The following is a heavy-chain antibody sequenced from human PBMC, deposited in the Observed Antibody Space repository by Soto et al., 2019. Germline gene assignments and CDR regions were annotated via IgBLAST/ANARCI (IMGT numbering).Heavy chain of an antibody. V-gene: IGHV4-59*08. CDR2: IYYSGST. D-gene: IGHD6-6*01. CDR1: GGSISSYY. Sequence: SETLSLTCTVSGGSISSYYWSWIRQPPGKGLEWIGYIYYSGSTNYNPSLKSRVTISVDTSKNQFSLKLSSVTAADTAVYYCARHEYSSSTFWFDYWGQGTLVTVSS. CDR3: ARHEYSSSTFWFDY. J-gene: IGHJ4*02.